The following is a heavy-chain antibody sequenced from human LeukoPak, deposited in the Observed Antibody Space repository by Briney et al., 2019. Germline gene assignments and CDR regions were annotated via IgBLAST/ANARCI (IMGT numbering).Heavy chain of an antibody. CDR3: ARSMVRGPEYYFDY. CDR1: ADSVSSNSAV. D-gene: IGHD3-10*01. Sequence: QTLSLTCAISADSVSSNSAVWNWISQSPSRGLNWLGRTYYRSKWYNDYAVSVKSRITINPDTSKNQFSLQLNSVTPEDTAVYYCARSMVRGPEYYFDYWGQGTLVTVSS. CDR2: TYYRSKWYN. V-gene: IGHV6-1*01. J-gene: IGHJ4*02.